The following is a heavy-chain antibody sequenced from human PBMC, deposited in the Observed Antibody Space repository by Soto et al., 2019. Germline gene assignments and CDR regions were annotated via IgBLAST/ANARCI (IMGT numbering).Heavy chain of an antibody. Sequence: PGGSLRLSCAASGFTFSSYAMSWVRQAPGKGLEWVSAISGSGGSTYYADSVKGRFTISRDNSKNTLYLQMNSLRAEDTAVYYCAKSPNYDILTGLFHWGQGTLVTVSS. V-gene: IGHV3-23*01. J-gene: IGHJ4*02. D-gene: IGHD3-9*01. CDR3: AKSPNYDILTGLFH. CDR1: GFTFSSYA. CDR2: ISGSGGST.